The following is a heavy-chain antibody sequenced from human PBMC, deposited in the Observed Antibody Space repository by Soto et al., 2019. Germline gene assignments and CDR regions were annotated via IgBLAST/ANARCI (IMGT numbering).Heavy chain of an antibody. CDR1: GYSFSTHA. V-gene: IGHV1-3*05. J-gene: IGHJ4*02. CDR2: INSVNAHT. Sequence: QVHLVQSGAEEKNPGASVKVSCKASGYSFSTHAMHWVRQAPGQGLEWVGWINSVNAHTIYSEKFQGRVTITSDTSATTAYMELSSLTSEDTAIYYCERNILGGTTDYWGQGTLVTVSS. D-gene: IGHD1-7*01. CDR3: ERNILGGTTDY.